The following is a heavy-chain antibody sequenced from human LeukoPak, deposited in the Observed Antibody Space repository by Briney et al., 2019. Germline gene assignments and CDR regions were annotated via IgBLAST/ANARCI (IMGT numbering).Heavy chain of an antibody. Sequence: GGSLRLSCAASGFGFSRYGIHWVRQAPGKGLGWVTFIQTDGNTKYYANSVRGRFTITRDNSKNTVSLQMNSLRAEDAGIYYCAREESSLVLGGLGYWGQGTLVSVSS. CDR3: AREESSLVLGGLGY. J-gene: IGHJ4*02. V-gene: IGHV3-30*02. CDR1: GFGFSRYG. CDR2: IQTDGNTK. D-gene: IGHD6-13*01.